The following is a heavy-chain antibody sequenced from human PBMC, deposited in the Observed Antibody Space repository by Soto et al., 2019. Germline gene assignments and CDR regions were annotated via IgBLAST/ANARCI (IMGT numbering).Heavy chain of an antibody. D-gene: IGHD2-8*01. CDR1: GFTFSSYA. Sequence: GGSLRLSCAASGFTFSSYAMSWVRQAPGKGLEWVSAISGSGGSTYYADSVKGRFTISRDNSKNTLYLQMNSLRAEDTAVYYCANLGYCTNGLCYTFYYHYYGMDVWGQGTTVTVSS. CDR2: ISGSGGST. J-gene: IGHJ6*02. V-gene: IGHV3-23*01. CDR3: ANLGYCTNGLCYTFYYHYYGMDV.